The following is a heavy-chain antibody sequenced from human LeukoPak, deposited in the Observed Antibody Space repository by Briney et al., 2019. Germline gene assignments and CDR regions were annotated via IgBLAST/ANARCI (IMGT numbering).Heavy chain of an antibody. J-gene: IGHJ6*02. CDR1: GFTFSSYA. CDR2: ISGSGGST. Sequence: GGSLRLSCAASGFTFSSYAMSWVRQAPGKGLEWVSAISGSGGSTYYADSVKGRFTISRDNSKNTLYLQMNSLRAEDTAVYYCANFLRYCSSPSCYPPTDVWGQGTTATVSS. D-gene: IGHD2-2*01. CDR3: ANFLRYCSSPSCYPPTDV. V-gene: IGHV3-23*01.